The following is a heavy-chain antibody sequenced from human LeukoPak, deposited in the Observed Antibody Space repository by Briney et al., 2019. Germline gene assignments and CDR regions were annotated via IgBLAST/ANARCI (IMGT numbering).Heavy chain of an antibody. V-gene: IGHV3-30-3*01. J-gene: IGHJ4*02. CDR1: GFTFSSYA. CDR2: ISYDGSNK. CDR3: AKDLVGPLGGYNWNDDAFDY. Sequence: PGGSLRLSCAASGFTFSSYAMHWVRQAPGKGLEWVAVISYDGSNKYYADSVKGRFTISRDNSKNTLYLQMNSLRAEDTAVYYCAKDLVGPLGGYNWNDDAFDYWGQGTLVTVSS. D-gene: IGHD1-1*01.